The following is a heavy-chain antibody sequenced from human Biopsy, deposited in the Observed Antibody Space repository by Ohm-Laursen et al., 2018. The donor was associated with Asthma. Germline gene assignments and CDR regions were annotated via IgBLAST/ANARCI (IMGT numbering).Heavy chain of an antibody. CDR1: GFTVSTNG. J-gene: IGHJ4*02. D-gene: IGHD3-22*01. CDR2: IYSGGTS. Sequence: SPRLSCAASGFTVSTNGMSWVRQPPGKGLEWVSVIYSGGTSHTADSVRGRFTISRDYSKNTLYLQMHSLRAEDTAVYYCARGDSSNWSHYYFDYWGQGTLVTVSS. CDR3: ARGDSSNWSHYYFDY. V-gene: IGHV3-53*01.